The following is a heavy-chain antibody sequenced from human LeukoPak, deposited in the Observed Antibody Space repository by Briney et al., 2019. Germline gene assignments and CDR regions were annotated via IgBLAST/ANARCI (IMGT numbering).Heavy chain of an antibody. CDR2: ISHSGST. D-gene: IGHD3-10*01. CDR3: ARQTYYYGSGREDYGMDV. J-gene: IGHJ6*02. V-gene: IGHV4-34*01. CDR1: GGSFSGYY. Sequence: SETLSLTCAVDGGSFSGYYWSWIRQPPGKGLEWIGEISHSGSTNYNPSLKSRVTISVDTSKNQFSLKLSSVTAADTAVYYCARQTYYYGSGREDYGMDVWGQGTTVTVSS.